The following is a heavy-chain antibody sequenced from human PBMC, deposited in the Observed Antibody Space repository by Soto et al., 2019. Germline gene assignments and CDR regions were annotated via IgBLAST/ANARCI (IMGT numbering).Heavy chain of an antibody. Sequence: EVQLVESGGGLVQPGGSLRLSCAASGFTFSSYEMNWVRQAPGKGLEWVSYISSSGSTIYYADSVKGRFTISRDNAKNSLYLQMNSLRAEDTAVYYCASLRYNWDIGVGYGMDVWGQGTTVTVSS. V-gene: IGHV3-48*03. J-gene: IGHJ6*02. D-gene: IGHD1-20*01. CDR1: GFTFSSYE. CDR3: ASLRYNWDIGVGYGMDV. CDR2: ISSSGSTI.